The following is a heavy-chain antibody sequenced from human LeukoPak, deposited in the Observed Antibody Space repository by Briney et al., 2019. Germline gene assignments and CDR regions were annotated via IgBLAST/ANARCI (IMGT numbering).Heavy chain of an antibody. CDR2: IDPNSGGT. V-gene: IGHV1-2*02. J-gene: IGHJ4*02. CDR1: VYTFIGYY. Sequence: ASVKVSCKGAVYTFIGYYIDWVRQAPGQGLEWMGWIDPNSGGTNYAQNFQGRVTMTRDTSISTAYMELTRLTSDDTAVYYCAREFTVVRGAVDYWGQGTLVTVSS. CDR3: AREFTVVRGAVDY. D-gene: IGHD3-10*01.